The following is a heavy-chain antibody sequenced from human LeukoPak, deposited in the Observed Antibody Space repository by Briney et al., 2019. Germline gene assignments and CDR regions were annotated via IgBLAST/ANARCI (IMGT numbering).Heavy chain of an antibody. D-gene: IGHD1-1*01. CDR2: IKQDGTEK. Sequence: GSLRLSCAAPEFTFSTYWMTWVRQAPGKGLEWVANIKQDGTEKYYVDSVKGRFTISRDNAKNSLYLQMNSLGAEDTAVYYCARARGTTGTTGFYYFDYWGQGTLVTVSP. CDR1: EFTFSTYW. V-gene: IGHV3-7*01. J-gene: IGHJ4*02. CDR3: ARARGTTGTTGFYYFDY.